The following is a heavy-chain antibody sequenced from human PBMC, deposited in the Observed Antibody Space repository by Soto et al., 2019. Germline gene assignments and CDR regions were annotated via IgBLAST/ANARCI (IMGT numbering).Heavy chain of an antibody. J-gene: IGHJ6*03. D-gene: IGHD3-10*01. CDR1: GFTFSSYD. CDR3: ARVSVVRGVITDYYYMDV. V-gene: IGHV3-13*01. Sequence: GGSLRLSCAASGFTFSSYDMHWVRQATGKGLEWVSAIGTAGDTYYPGSVKGRFTISRENAKNLLYLQMSSLRAGDTAEYYCARVSVVRGVITDYYYMDVWGKGTTVTVSS. CDR2: IGTAGDT.